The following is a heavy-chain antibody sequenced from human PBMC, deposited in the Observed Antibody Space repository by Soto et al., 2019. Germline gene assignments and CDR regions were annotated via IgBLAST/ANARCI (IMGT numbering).Heavy chain of an antibody. Sequence: GGSLRLSCAASGFTFSSYWMHWVRQAPGKGLVWVSRINSDGSSTSYAESVKGRFTISRDNAKNTLYLQMNSLRTEDKAVYYCARAPKRFCISTSCYRTGDYYYYYYMDVWGKGTTVTV. V-gene: IGHV3-74*01. CDR3: ARAPKRFCISTSCYRTGDYYYYYYMDV. J-gene: IGHJ6*03. CDR1: GFTFSSYW. D-gene: IGHD2-2*02. CDR2: INSDGSST.